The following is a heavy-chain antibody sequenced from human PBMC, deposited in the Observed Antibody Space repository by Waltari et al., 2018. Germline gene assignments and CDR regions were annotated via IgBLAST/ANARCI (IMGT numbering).Heavy chain of an antibody. D-gene: IGHD6-13*01. V-gene: IGHV1-18*01. J-gene: IGHJ4*02. Sequence: YIFSNYGITWVRKAPGQGLEWMGWIYPYSGNTKYEQSLQGRVTLTTDTSTTTAYMEIRSLRSDDTAIYYCARDDADSSNFGGFWGQGTLVTVSS. CDR2: IYPYSGNT. CDR3: ARDDADSSNFGGF. CDR1: YIFSNYG.